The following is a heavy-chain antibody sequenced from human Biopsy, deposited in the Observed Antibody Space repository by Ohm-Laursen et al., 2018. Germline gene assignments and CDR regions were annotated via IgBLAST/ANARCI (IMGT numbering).Heavy chain of an antibody. CDR2: IYYSGST. CDR1: GGSISSDY. J-gene: IGHJ6*02. V-gene: IGHV4-59*01. D-gene: IGHD2/OR15-2a*01. Sequence: GTLSLTCSVSGGSISSDYWSWIRQTPGKGLEWIGYIYYSGSTNYNPSLKSRVTISVDTSKNQFSLRLNSVTAADTAVYYCARATNSTGWPYYYFYGMDVWGQGTLVTVSS. CDR3: ARATNSTGWPYYYFYGMDV.